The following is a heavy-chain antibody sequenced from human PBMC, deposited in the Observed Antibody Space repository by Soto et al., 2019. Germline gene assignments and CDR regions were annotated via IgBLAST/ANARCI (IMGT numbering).Heavy chain of an antibody. Sequence: ASVKVSCKASGYTFTSSYLHWVRQAPGQGLEWMGIINPLGGSTNYAQEFRGRVTVTTDTSTSTAYMELRSLRSDDTAVYYCARDDDVSSSWFDPWGQGTLVTVSS. J-gene: IGHJ5*02. D-gene: IGHD6-13*01. CDR3: ARDDDVSSSWFDP. CDR2: INPLGGST. V-gene: IGHV1-46*01. CDR1: GYTFTSSY.